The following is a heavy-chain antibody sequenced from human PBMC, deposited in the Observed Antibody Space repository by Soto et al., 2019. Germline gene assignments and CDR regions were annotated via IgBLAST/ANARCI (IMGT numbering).Heavy chain of an antibody. CDR2: IYYSGST. V-gene: IGHV4-31*03. J-gene: IGHJ4*02. CDR3: ARARREYYYFDY. Sequence: QVQLQESGPGLVKPSQTLSLTCTVSGGSISRGGYYWSWIRQHPGKGLEWIGYIYYSGSTYYNPSRKSRVTISVDTSKNQFSLKLSSVTAADTAVYYWARARREYYYFDYWGQGTLVTVSS. CDR1: GGSISRGGYY. D-gene: IGHD3-10*01.